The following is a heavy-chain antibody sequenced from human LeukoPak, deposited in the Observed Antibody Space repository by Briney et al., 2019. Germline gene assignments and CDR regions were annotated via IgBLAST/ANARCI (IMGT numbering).Heavy chain of an antibody. Sequence: SGTLSLTCAVSVGSISGRNWWSWVRQPPGKGLEWIGYIYYSGSAYYNPSLKSRVTISVDTSKNQFSLKLSSVTAADTSVYYCARSGYYNGNWFDPWGQGTLVTVSS. CDR2: IYYSGSA. D-gene: IGHD3-9*01. V-gene: IGHV4-4*02. CDR1: VGSISGRNW. CDR3: ARSGYYNGNWFDP. J-gene: IGHJ5*02.